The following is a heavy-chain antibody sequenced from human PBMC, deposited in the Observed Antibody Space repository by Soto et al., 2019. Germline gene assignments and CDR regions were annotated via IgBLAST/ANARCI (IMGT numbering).Heavy chain of an antibody. CDR1: GGSISSGGYY. Sequence: QVQLQESGPGLVKPSQTLSLTCTVSGGSISSGGYYWSWIRQHPGKGLEWIGYLYYSGSTYYNPSLNSRVTISVDTSKNPSSLKLSSVTAADTAVYYCARDPGTGDGGYYLDYWGQGTMVTVSS. D-gene: IGHD7-27*01. V-gene: IGHV4-31*03. CDR3: ARDPGTGDGGYYLDY. J-gene: IGHJ4*02. CDR2: LYYSGST.